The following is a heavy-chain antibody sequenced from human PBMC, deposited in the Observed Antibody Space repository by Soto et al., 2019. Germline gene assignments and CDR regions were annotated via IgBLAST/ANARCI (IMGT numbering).Heavy chain of an antibody. Sequence: ASVKVSCKASGGTFSSYAISWVRQAPGQGLEWMGGIIPIFGTANYAQKFQGRVTITADESTSTAYMELSSLRSEDTAVYYCARVVDFWSGYPSTTGNWFDPWGQGTLVTV. V-gene: IGHV1-69*13. CDR1: GGTFSSYA. J-gene: IGHJ5*02. D-gene: IGHD3-3*01. CDR3: ARVVDFWSGYPSTTGNWFDP. CDR2: IIPIFGTA.